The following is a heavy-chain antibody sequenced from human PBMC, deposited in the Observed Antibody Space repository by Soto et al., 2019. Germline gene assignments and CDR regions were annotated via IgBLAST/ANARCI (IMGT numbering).Heavy chain of an antibody. D-gene: IGHD3-3*01. Sequence: SETLSLTCTVSGGSISSYYWSWIRQPPGKGQEWIGYIYYSGSTNYNPSLKSRVTISVDTSKNQFSLKLSSVTAADTVVYFFASTRITIFGVVITYFDYWGQGTLVTVSS. CDR2: IYYSGST. V-gene: IGHV4-59*01. CDR3: ASTRITIFGVVITYFDY. CDR1: GGSISSYY. J-gene: IGHJ4*02.